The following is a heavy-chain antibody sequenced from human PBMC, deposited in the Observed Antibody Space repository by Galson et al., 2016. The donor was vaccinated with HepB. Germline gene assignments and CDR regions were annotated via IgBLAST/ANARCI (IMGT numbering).Heavy chain of an antibody. Sequence: SLRLSCAASGFTLSSYGIHWVRQAPGKGLDWVALITPEGSDTYYADAVKGRFTISRDNSKNTLSLQMNSLRAEDTAIYYCARDGISSLDQWGHGALVTVSS. CDR1: GFTLSSYG. CDR2: ITPEGSDT. J-gene: IGHJ4*01. D-gene: IGHD2/OR15-2a*01. V-gene: IGHV3-30*19. CDR3: ARDGISSLDQ.